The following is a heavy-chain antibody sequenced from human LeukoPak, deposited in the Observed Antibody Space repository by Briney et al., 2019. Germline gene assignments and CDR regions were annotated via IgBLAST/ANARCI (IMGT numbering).Heavy chain of an antibody. D-gene: IGHD3-10*01. CDR2: VNGNTGAT. J-gene: IGHJ4*02. Sequence: ASVKVSCMASLCRFTDYYMHLVRQAPGQHREWVGGVNGNTGATLYAQKFQGRVTMSRDASITTAYVELNGLRSGDTAVYCCASPQRGSGSYYSDYWGQGTLVTVSS. V-gene: IGHV1-2*02. CDR3: ASPQRGSGSYYSDY. CDR1: LCRFTDYY.